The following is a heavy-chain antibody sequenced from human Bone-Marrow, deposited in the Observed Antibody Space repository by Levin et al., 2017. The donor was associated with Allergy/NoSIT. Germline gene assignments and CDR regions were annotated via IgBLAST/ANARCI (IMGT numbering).Heavy chain of an antibody. Sequence: GGSLRLSCAASGFTFSSYWMHWVRQAPGKGLVWVSRINSDGSSTSYADSVKGRFTISRDNAKNTLYLQMNSLRAEDTAVYYCARASGRWLTSNAFDIWGQGTMVTVSS. CDR2: INSDGSST. CDR1: GFTFSSYW. J-gene: IGHJ3*02. CDR3: ARASGRWLTSNAFDI. V-gene: IGHV3-74*01. D-gene: IGHD4-23*01.